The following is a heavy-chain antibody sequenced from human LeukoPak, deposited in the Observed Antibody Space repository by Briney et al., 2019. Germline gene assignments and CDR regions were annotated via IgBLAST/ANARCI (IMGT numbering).Heavy chain of an antibody. CDR1: VFTFRSYC. CDR3: ARARYSCYYYYMDV. V-gene: IGHV3-7*01. CDR2: IKQDGSEK. Sequence: PGGSLRLSCAASVFTFRSYCMSWVRQAPGKGREGVAKIKQDGSEKYYVDSVKGRFTISRDNAKNSLYLQMNSLRAEDTAVYYCARARYSCYYYYMDVWGKGTTVTVSS. J-gene: IGHJ6*03. D-gene: IGHD5-18*01.